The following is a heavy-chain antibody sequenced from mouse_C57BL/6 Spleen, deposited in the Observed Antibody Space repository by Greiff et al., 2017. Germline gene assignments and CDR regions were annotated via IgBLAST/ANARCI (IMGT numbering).Heavy chain of an antibody. CDR1: GYTFTRYW. Sequence: VKLQESGTELVKPGASVKLSCKASGYTFTRYWMHWVKQRPGQGLEWIGNINPSNGGTNYNEKFKSKATLTVDKSSSTAYMQLSSLTSEDSAVYYCARWDTTVVDYWGQVTTLTVSS. D-gene: IGHD1-1*01. CDR3: ARWDTTVVDY. J-gene: IGHJ2*01. CDR2: INPSNGGT. V-gene: IGHV1-53*01.